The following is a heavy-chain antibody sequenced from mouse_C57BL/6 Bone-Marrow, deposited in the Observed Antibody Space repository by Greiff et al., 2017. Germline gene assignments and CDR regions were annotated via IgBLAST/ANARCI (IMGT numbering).Heavy chain of an antibody. J-gene: IGHJ3*01. D-gene: IGHD4-1*01. Sequence: VQLQQSGAELARPGASVKLSCKASGYTFTSYGISWVKQRTGQGLEWIGEIYPRSGNTYYNEKFKGKATLTADKSSSTAYMELRSLTSEDSAVYFCARNWDVFAYWGQGTLVTVSA. V-gene: IGHV1-81*01. CDR1: GYTFTSYG. CDR3: ARNWDVFAY. CDR2: IYPRSGNT.